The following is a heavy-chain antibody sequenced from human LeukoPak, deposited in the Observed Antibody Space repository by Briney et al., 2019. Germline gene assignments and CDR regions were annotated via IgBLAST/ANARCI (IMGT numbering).Heavy chain of an antibody. CDR2: IWYDGSNK. J-gene: IGHJ4*02. Sequence: GGSLRLSCAASGFTFSSYGMHWVRQAQGKGLERVAVIWYDGSNKYYADSVKGRFTISRDNPKNTLYLQMNSLRAEDTAVYYCAKGLDSSGWYEYFDYWGQGTLVTVSS. CDR3: AKGLDSSGWYEYFDY. CDR1: GFTFSSYG. D-gene: IGHD6-19*01. V-gene: IGHV3-33*06.